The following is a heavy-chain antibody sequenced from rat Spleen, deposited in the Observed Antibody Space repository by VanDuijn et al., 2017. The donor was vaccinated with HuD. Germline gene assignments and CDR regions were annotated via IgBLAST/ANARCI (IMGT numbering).Heavy chain of an antibody. CDR2: ISTGGGNT. Sequence: EVQLVESDGGLVQPGRSMKLSCAASGFTFSNYYMAWVRQAPTKGLEWVASISTGGGNTYYRDSVRGRFTISRNNAKNTLFLQMDSLRSEDTATYYCVKDRGEYNNLFDYWGQGVMVTVSS. CDR3: VKDRGEYNNLFDY. CDR1: GFTFSNYY. J-gene: IGHJ2*01. V-gene: IGHV5-25*01. D-gene: IGHD1-10*01.